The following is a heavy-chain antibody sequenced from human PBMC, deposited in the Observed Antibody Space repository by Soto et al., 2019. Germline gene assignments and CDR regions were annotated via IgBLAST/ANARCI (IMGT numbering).Heavy chain of an antibody. V-gene: IGHV2-5*02. Sequence: QITLKESGPTLVRPTQTLTLTCTFSGFSLTTNGVGVGWIRQPPGKALEWLALVYWDDDKRYNPSLKSRLTITKDYYRTMVVIKMTNMEPGDTPTYNCAQRRSTMLPAFASLGMYVWGQGTTVTVSS. CDR1: GFSLTTNGVG. D-gene: IGHD3-10*01. CDR3: AQRRSTMLPAFASLGMYV. J-gene: IGHJ6*02. CDR2: VYWDDDK.